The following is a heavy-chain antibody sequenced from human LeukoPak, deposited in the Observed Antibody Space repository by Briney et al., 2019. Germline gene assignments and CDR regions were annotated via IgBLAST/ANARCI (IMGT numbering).Heavy chain of an antibody. D-gene: IGHD6-13*01. CDR2: IFYSGRT. V-gene: IGHV4-39*07. J-gene: IGHJ4*02. CDR3: ARGPSGSWYTFDY. CDR1: GGSISSSTYY. Sequence: SETLSLTCTVSGGSISSSTYYWGWIHQPPGKGLEWIGSIFYSGRTYYNPSLKSRVTMSVDTSKNQFSLRLSSVNAADTAVYYCARGPSGSWYTFDYWGQGSLVTVSS.